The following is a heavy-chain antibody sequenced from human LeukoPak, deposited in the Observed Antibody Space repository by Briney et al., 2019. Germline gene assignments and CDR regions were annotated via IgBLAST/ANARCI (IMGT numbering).Heavy chain of an antibody. J-gene: IGHJ4*02. D-gene: IGHD3-10*01. V-gene: IGHV3-9*01. CDR2: ISWNSGSI. CDR1: GFTFDDYA. CDR3: AKDAASGGALDY. Sequence: GGSLRLSCAASGFTFDDYAMHWVRQAPGKGLEWASGISWNSGSIGYADPVKGRFTISRDNAKNSLYLQMNSLRAEDTALYYCAKDAASGGALDYWGQGTLVTVSS.